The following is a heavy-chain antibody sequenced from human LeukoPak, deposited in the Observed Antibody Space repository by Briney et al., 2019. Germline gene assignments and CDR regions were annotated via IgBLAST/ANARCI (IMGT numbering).Heavy chain of an antibody. J-gene: IGHJ6*03. V-gene: IGHV1-8*01. CDR1: GYTFTSYD. CDR2: MNPNSGNT. D-gene: IGHD4-23*01. CDR3: ARGQGKRAPLTSYYMDV. Sequence: GASVKVSCKASGYTFTSYDINWVRQATGQGLEWMGWMNPNSGNTGYAQKFQGRVTMTRNTSISTAYMELSSLRSEDTAVYYCARGQGKRAPLTSYYMDVWGKGTTVTVSS.